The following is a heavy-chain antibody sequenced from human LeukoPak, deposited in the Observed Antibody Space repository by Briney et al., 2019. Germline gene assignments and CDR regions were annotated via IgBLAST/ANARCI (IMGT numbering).Heavy chain of an antibody. CDR3: ARVAAGKYFDY. Sequence: SETLSLTCAVSGGSITSNNWWSWVRQPPGKGLEWIGEIYHGGSTNYNPSLKSRVTISVDRSKNQFSQKVSSVTAADTAVYYCARVAAGKYFDYWGQGTLVTVSS. CDR1: GGSITSNNW. CDR2: IYHGGST. J-gene: IGHJ4*02. D-gene: IGHD1-26*01. V-gene: IGHV4-4*02.